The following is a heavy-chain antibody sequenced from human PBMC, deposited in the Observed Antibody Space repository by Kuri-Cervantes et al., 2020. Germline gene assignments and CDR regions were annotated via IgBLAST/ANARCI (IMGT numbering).Heavy chain of an antibody. CDR3: ARPRVSGAYKQPLDY. CDR2: VWHDGSIK. V-gene: IGHV3-33*01. D-gene: IGHD1-26*01. Sequence: GGSLRLSCAASGFSFSLFGMHWVRQAQGKGLEWVTFVWHDGSIKHYADSVKGRFTISRDNSQNTLYLQMNSLRAEDSAVYYCARPRVSGAYKQPLDYWGQGTLVTVSS. J-gene: IGHJ4*02. CDR1: GFSFSLFG.